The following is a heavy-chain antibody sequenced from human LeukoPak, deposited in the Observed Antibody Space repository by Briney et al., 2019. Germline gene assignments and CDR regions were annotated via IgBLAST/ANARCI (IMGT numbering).Heavy chain of an antibody. J-gene: IGHJ6*02. CDR2: IIPILGIA. Sequence: SVKVSCKASGGTFSSYAISWVRQAPGQGLEWMGRIIPILGIANYAQKFQGRVTITTDKSTSTAYMELSSLRSEDTAVYYCARVWEDDYVWGTESPAYYYYYGMDVWGQGTTVTVSS. D-gene: IGHD3-16*01. CDR3: ARVWEDDYVWGTESPAYYYYYGMDV. V-gene: IGHV1-69*04. CDR1: GGTFSSYA.